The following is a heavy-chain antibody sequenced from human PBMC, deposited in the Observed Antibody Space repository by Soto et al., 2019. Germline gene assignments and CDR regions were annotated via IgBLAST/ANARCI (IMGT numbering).Heavy chain of an antibody. Sequence: GGSLRLSCAASGFTFSSYAMSWVRQAPGKGLEWVSAISGSGGSTYYADSVKGRFTISRDNSKNTLYLQLNSLRAEDTAVYYCAKGSGSGSYYNLSFDYWGQGTLVTVSS. J-gene: IGHJ4*02. V-gene: IGHV3-23*01. CDR3: AKGSGSGSYYNLSFDY. CDR2: ISGSGGST. CDR1: GFTFSSYA. D-gene: IGHD3-10*01.